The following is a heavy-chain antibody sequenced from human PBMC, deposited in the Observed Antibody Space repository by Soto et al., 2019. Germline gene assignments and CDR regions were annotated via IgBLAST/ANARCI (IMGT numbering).Heavy chain of an antibody. Sequence: QVHLVQSGAEVKKPGASVKVSCKGSGYAFTTYGITWVRQAPGQGLEWMGWISAHNGNTNYAQKLQGIVSVTRDTXXXXXXXXLXXXXXXAXAVYYCARGRYGDYWGQGALVTVSS. V-gene: IGHV1-18*01. CDR2: ISAHNGNT. CDR3: ARGRYGDY. CDR1: GYAFTTYG. D-gene: IGHD3-10*01. J-gene: IGHJ4*02.